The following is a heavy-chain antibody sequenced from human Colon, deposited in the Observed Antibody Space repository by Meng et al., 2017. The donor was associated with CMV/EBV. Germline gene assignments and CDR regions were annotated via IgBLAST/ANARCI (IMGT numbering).Heavy chain of an antibody. CDR2: IRYDGANK. V-gene: IGHV3-30*02. J-gene: IGHJ6*02. CDR3: AKVGYCSSASCYYHPMDV. Sequence: GGSLRLSCAASGFTFSSYGMHWVRQAPGKGLGWLAFIRYDGANKYYADSVKGRYTISRDNSKSTLYLQINSLRAEDTAVYYCAKVGYCSSASCYYHPMDVWGQGTTVTVSS. CDR1: GFTFSSYG. D-gene: IGHD2-2*01.